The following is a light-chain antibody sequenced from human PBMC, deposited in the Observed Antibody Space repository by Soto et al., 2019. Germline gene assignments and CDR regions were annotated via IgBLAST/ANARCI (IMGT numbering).Light chain of an antibody. CDR3: QMRHNWPLT. J-gene: IGKJ2*01. CDR2: GAS. Sequence: EIVMTQSPATLSLSPEERAALSCRASQSINSELAWYQQKPGQPPMLPIYGASTRATGVPARFTGSESGSEFTLTISGLQSEDFAVYYCQMRHNWPLTLGQGTRLAI. V-gene: IGKV3-15*01. CDR1: QSINSE.